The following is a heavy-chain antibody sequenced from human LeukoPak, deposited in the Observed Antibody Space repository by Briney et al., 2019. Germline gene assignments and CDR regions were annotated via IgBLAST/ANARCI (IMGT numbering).Heavy chain of an antibody. V-gene: IGHV3-21*01. D-gene: IGHD3-22*01. CDR2: INTVATYI. CDR3: ARLRRNGDSGGFYYYYDY. Sequence: PGGSLRLSCAASGLTFTSFSFNWVRQAPGKGLEWVSSINTVATYIYYAGSVRGRFTISRDNAKNSVYLQMDSLRAEDTGVYYCARLRRNGDSGGFYYYYDYWGQGTLVTVSS. J-gene: IGHJ4*02. CDR1: GLTFTSFS.